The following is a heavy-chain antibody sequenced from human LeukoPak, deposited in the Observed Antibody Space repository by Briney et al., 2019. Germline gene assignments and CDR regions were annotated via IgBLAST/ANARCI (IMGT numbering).Heavy chain of an antibody. CDR3: ARSPKSIAVAGTGFDY. D-gene: IGHD6-19*01. Sequence: ASVKVSCKASGYTFTSYGISWVRQAPGQGLEWMGWISAYNGNTNYAQKLQGRVTMTTDTSTSTAYMELRRLRSDDTAVYYCARSPKSIAVAGTGFDYWGQGTLVTVSS. CDR2: ISAYNGNT. J-gene: IGHJ4*02. V-gene: IGHV1-18*01. CDR1: GYTFTSYG.